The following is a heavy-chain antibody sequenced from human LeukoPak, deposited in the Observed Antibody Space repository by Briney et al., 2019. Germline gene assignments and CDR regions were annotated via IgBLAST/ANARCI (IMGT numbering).Heavy chain of an antibody. CDR3: ARLGYGSGSPPNFFDY. CDR2: IYYSGST. D-gene: IGHD3-10*01. CDR1: DGSISSRY. Sequence: SETLSLTCTVSDGSISSRYWSWIRQPPGKGLEWIGSIYYSGSTYYNPSLKSRVTISVDTSKNQFSLKLSSVTAADTAVYYCARLGYGSGSPPNFFDYWGQGTLVTVSS. J-gene: IGHJ4*02. V-gene: IGHV4-59*05.